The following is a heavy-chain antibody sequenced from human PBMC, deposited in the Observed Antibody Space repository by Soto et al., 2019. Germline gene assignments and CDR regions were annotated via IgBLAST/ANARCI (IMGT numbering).Heavy chain of an antibody. J-gene: IGHJ4*02. V-gene: IGHV4-39*01. Sequence: SETLSLTCTVSGGSISSSSYYWGWIRQPPGKGLEWIGSIYYSGSTYYNPSLKSRVTISVDTSKNQFSLKLSSVTAADTAVYYCARREPIRNYGDSLQNLDYWGQGTLVTVSS. D-gene: IGHD4-17*01. CDR2: IYYSGST. CDR1: GGSISSSSYY. CDR3: ARREPIRNYGDSLQNLDY.